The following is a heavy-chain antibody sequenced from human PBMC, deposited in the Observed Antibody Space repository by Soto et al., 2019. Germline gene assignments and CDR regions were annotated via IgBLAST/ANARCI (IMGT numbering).Heavy chain of an antibody. CDR2: FVPEDGET. CDR1: GYPLTELS. CDR3: GTEPSPITRARPPPGYGTDV. V-gene: IGHV1-24*01. J-gene: IGHJ6*02. Sequence: ASVRVSCKVSGYPLTELSMDWVRQAPGKGRGGMGGFVPEDGETIYAQEVLGRVTMAEDRSTDTAYMGLSSLRSEDPGGDYWGTEPSPITRARPPPGYGTDVCGQGTTVTVSS. D-gene: IGHD3-10*01.